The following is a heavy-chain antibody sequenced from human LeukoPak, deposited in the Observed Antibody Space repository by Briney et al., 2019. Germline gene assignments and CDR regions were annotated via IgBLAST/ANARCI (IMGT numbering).Heavy chain of an antibody. V-gene: IGHV3-48*03. CDR2: ISSSGSTI. CDR1: GFTFSSYE. Sequence: GGSLRLSCVASGFTFSSYEMSCVRQALGKGLGWVSYISSSGSTIYYADSVKGRFTISRDNAKNSLYLQMNSLRAEDTAVYYCARGTVTTIFDYWGQGTLVTVSS. D-gene: IGHD4-17*01. CDR3: ARGTVTTIFDY. J-gene: IGHJ4*02.